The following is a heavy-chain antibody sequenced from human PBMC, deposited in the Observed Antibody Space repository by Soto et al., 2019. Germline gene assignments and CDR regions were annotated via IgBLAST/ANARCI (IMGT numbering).Heavy chain of an antibody. J-gene: IGHJ4*02. D-gene: IGHD5-18*01. CDR2: ISYDGGLQ. CDR3: VSDRGYGHASVPYS. Sequence: QAHLVEAGGGVVQPGRSLRLSCVASGFNFTSYGMHWVRQAPGTMLEWVAVISYDGGLQHYADSVKGRFTISRDNSKNMVLLQMNSLRAEDTAVYYCVSDRGYGHASVPYSWGQGTLVSVSS. V-gene: IGHV3-30*03. CDR1: GFNFTSYG.